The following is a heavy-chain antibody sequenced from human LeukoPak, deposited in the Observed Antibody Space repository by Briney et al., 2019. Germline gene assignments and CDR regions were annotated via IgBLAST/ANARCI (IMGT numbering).Heavy chain of an antibody. J-gene: IGHJ4*02. CDR3: GESGSRDWDYFEY. Sequence: PGGSLRLSCAASGFTFSSYAMNWVRQAPGKGLEWVSTISGDGGDTHYADSVRGRFTISRANSKNTLFMQMNSLRAEDTAAYYCGESGSRDWDYFEYWGQGTLVTASS. CDR1: GFTFSSYA. CDR2: ISGDGGDT. V-gene: IGHV3-23*01. D-gene: IGHD6-19*01.